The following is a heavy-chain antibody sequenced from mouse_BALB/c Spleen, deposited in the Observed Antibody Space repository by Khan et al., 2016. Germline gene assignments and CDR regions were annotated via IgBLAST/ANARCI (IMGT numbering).Heavy chain of an antibody. CDR3: ARSPYDYDVGFAY. J-gene: IGHJ3*01. Sequence: VQLHHSLAELVKPGASVKLSCTASGFNIKDTYMHWVKQRPEQGLEWIGRIDPANGNTKYDPKFQGKATITADTSSNTAYLQLSSLTSEDTAVYYCARSPYDYDVGFAYWGQGTLVTVSA. V-gene: IGHV14-3*02. CDR2: IDPANGNT. D-gene: IGHD2-4*01. CDR1: GFNIKDTY.